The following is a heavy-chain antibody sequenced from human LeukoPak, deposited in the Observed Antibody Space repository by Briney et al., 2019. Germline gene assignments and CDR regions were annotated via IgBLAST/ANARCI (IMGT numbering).Heavy chain of an antibody. Sequence: GGSLRLSCAASGFTYGTYAVSWVRQAPGKGLDWVSAISDTGAATYYADSVRGRFTVSRDNSINTVYLQMNSLRAEDTAVYHCAKDTRYDILTGYYMSYYMDVWGKGTAVIVSS. CDR3: AKDTRYDILTGYYMSYYMDV. J-gene: IGHJ6*03. D-gene: IGHD3-9*01. CDR2: ISDTGAAT. CDR1: GFTYGTYA. V-gene: IGHV3-23*01.